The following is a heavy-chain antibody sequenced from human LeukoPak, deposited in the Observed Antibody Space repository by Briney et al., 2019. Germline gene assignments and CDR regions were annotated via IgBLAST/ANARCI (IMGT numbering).Heavy chain of an antibody. CDR3: TRLPITMVRGVPKNYYFDY. V-gene: IGHV3-49*04. Sequence: GGSLRLSCTASGFTFGDYAMSWVRQAPGKGLEWVGFISSKAYGGTTEYAASVKGRFTISRDDSKSIAFLQMNSLKTEDTAVYYCTRLPITMVRGVPKNYYFDYWGQGTLVTVSS. J-gene: IGHJ4*02. D-gene: IGHD3-10*01. CDR2: ISSKAYGGTT. CDR1: GFTFGDYA.